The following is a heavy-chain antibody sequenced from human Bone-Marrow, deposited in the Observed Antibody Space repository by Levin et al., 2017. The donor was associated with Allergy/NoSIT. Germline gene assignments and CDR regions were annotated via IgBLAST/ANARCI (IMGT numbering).Heavy chain of an antibody. CDR1: GFTFSSYG. J-gene: IGHJ4*02. Sequence: RGESLKISCAASGFTFSSYGMHWVRQAPGKGLEWVAVISYDGSNKYYADSVKGRFTISRDNSKNTLYLQMNSLRAEDTAVYYCAKVSVRDGYNFDYWGQGTLVTVSS. CDR2: ISYDGSNK. D-gene: IGHD5-24*01. CDR3: AKVSVRDGYNFDY. V-gene: IGHV3-30*18.